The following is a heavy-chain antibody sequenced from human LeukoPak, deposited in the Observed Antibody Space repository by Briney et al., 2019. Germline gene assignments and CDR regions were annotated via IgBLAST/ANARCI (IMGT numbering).Heavy chain of an antibody. CDR2: ISSSGRTI. CDR3: AIDAPSYYDFWSGYYFDY. Sequence: HTGGPLRLSCAASGFTFSSYEMNWVRQAPGKGLEWLSYISSSGRTIHSADSVKGRFTISRDNANNSLYLQMNSLRAEDTAVYYCAIDAPSYYDFWSGYYFDYWGQGTLVTVSS. D-gene: IGHD3-3*01. CDR1: GFTFSSYE. J-gene: IGHJ4*02. V-gene: IGHV3-48*03.